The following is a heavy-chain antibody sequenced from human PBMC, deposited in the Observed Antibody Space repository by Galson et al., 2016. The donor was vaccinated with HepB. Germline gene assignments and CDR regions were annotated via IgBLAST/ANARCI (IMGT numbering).Heavy chain of an antibody. D-gene: IGHD2-21*01. Sequence: SLRLSCAASAFTVSTNYMSWVRQAPGKGLEWVSVIYSGGSTYYADSVKGRFTISRDNSKNTLYLQMNSLRVEDMAVYYCAREISFKGELDYWGQGTLVTVSS. CDR1: AFTVSTNY. V-gene: IGHV3-66*02. J-gene: IGHJ4*02. CDR3: AREISFKGELDY. CDR2: IYSGGST.